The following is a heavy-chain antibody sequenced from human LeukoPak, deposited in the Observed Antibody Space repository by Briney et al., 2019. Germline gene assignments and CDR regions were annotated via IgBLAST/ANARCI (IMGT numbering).Heavy chain of an antibody. CDR3: AKDGMQLVNFYYYYYYYMDV. D-gene: IGHD6-13*01. Sequence: PGGSLRLSCAASGFTFSSYAMSWVRQAPGKGLEWVSAISGSGGSTYYADSVKGRFTISRDNSKNTLYLQMNSLRAEDTAVYYCAKDGMQLVNFYYYYYYYMDVWGKGTTVTVSS. CDR1: GFTFSSYA. J-gene: IGHJ6*03. V-gene: IGHV3-23*01. CDR2: ISGSGGST.